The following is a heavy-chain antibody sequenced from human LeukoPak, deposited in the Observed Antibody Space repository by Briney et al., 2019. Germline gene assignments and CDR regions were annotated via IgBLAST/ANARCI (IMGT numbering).Heavy chain of an antibody. D-gene: IGHD6-13*01. V-gene: IGHV4-39*07. J-gene: IGHJ4*02. Sequence: PSETLSLTCTVSGGSISSSSYYWGWIRKPPGKGLEWFGSIYYSGSTYYNPSLKSRITISVDTSKNQFSLKLSSVTAADTAVYDCARGITGITATGSEWGQGTLVTVSS. CDR3: ARGITGITATGSE. CDR1: GGSISSSSYY. CDR2: IYYSGST.